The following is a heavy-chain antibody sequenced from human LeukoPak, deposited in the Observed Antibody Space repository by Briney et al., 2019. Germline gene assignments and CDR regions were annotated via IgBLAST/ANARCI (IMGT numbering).Heavy chain of an antibody. CDR2: INPNSGVT. V-gene: IGHV1-2*02. D-gene: IGHD3-10*01. Sequence: ASVKVSCKASGYTFTDYYIHWVRQAPGQGLEWMGWINPNSGVTNYAQKFQGRVTMTRDTSITTAYMELSRLRSDDTAVYYCARVYYYASGRLDSWGQGTLITVSS. J-gene: IGHJ4*02. CDR3: ARVYYYASGRLDS. CDR1: GYTFTDYY.